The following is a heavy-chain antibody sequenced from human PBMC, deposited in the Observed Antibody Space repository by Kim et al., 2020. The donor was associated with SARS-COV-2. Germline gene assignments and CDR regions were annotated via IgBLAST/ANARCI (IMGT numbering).Heavy chain of an antibody. CDR3: ARDLHSSGGWYFDH. V-gene: IGHV3-33*01. Sequence: EDPLKGRFTISVEDSKNPLYMEMRSVRAEDTAVYYCARDLHSSGGWYFDHWGQGIQVTVSS. D-gene: IGHD6-19*01. J-gene: IGHJ4*02.